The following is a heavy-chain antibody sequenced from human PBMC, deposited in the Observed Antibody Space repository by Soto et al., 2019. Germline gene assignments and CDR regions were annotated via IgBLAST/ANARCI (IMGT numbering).Heavy chain of an antibody. CDR2: IYPGDSDT. V-gene: IGHV5-51*01. Sequence: GESLKISCKGSGYSFTSYWIGWVRQMPGKGLEWMGIIYPGDSDTRYSPSFQGQVTISADKSISTAYLQWSSLKASDTAMYYCARQGITMIDRQPQYYYYGMDVWGRGTTVTVSS. J-gene: IGHJ6*02. CDR1: GYSFTSYW. CDR3: ARQGITMIDRQPQYYYYGMDV. D-gene: IGHD3-22*01.